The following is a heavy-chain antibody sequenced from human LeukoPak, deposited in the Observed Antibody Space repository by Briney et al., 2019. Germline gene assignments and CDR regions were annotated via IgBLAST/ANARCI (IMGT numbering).Heavy chain of an antibody. CDR2: PYYRYNWYS. V-gene: IGHV6-1*01. D-gene: IGHD2-15*01. CDR3: ARGHGGYLDY. CDR1: GDSVSSNSAA. J-gene: IGHJ4*02. Sequence: SQTLSLTCAISGDSVSSNSAAWKWIRQSPSRGLEWLGRPYYRYNWYSGYAVSVKSRITINPDTSKNQFSLQLNSVAPEDTAVYYCARGHGGYLDYWGLGTLVTVSS.